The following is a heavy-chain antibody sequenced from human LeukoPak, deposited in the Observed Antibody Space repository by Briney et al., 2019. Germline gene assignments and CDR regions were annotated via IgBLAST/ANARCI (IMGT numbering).Heavy chain of an antibody. CDR3: ARGMTTVTPGAFDI. J-gene: IGHJ3*02. CDR1: GYTFTNYF. Sequence: ASVNVSCKASGYTFTNYFMHWVRQAPGQGLEWMGIINPSGGSTTCAQKLQGRVTMTTDTSTSTAYMELRSLRSDDTAVYYCARGMTTVTPGAFDIWGQGTMVTVSS. CDR2: INPSGGST. D-gene: IGHD4-17*01. V-gene: IGHV1-46*01.